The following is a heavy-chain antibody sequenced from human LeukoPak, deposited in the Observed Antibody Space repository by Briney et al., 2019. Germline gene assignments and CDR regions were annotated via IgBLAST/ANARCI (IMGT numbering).Heavy chain of an antibody. D-gene: IGHD6-6*01. Sequence: GALRLSCAASGFTFSSYSINWVRQAPGKGLEWVSSISSSGSYIYYADSVKGRFTISRDNAKNSLYLQMNSLRAEDTAVYYCAREEIGPYSSSDYWGQGTLVTVSS. CDR3: AREEIGPYSSSDY. CDR1: GFTFSSYS. CDR2: ISSSGSYI. V-gene: IGHV3-21*01. J-gene: IGHJ4*02.